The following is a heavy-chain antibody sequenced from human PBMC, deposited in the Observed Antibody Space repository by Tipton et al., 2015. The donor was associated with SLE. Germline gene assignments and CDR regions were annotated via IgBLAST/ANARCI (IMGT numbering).Heavy chain of an antibody. J-gene: IGHJ3*02. Sequence: SLRLSCAASGLIFSSFAMSWVRQAPGKGLEWVSAIGVSDNTYYADSVKGRFTSSRDNSKNTLYLQMNSLRADDTAVYYCAKVLWSGHYSSAFDIWGRGTLVTVSS. CDR2: IGVSDNT. CDR3: AKVLWSGHYSSAFDI. D-gene: IGHD3-10*01. V-gene: IGHV3-23*01. CDR1: GLIFSSFA.